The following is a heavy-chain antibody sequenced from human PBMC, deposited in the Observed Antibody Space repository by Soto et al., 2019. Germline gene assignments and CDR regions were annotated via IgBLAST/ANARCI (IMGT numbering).Heavy chain of an antibody. CDR1: GYTFTSYD. V-gene: IGHV1-8*01. J-gene: IGHJ6*02. D-gene: IGHD5-12*01. CDR3: ARGRNQLRHYYYYYGMDV. Sequence: ASVKVSCKASGYTFTSYDINWVRQATGQGLEWMGWMNPNSGNTGYAQKFQGRVTMTRNTSMSTAYMELSSLRSEDTAVYYCARGRNQLRHYYYYYGMDVWGQGTTVTVSS. CDR2: MNPNSGNT.